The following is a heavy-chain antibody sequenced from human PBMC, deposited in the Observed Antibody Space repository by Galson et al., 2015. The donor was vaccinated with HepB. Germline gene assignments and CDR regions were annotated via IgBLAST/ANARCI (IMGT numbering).Heavy chain of an antibody. V-gene: IGHV3-64*01. D-gene: IGHD6-19*01. Sequence: SLRLSCAASGFTFSSYAMHWVRRAPGKGLEYVSAISSNGGSTYYANSVKGRFTISRDNSKNTLYLQMGSLRAEDMAVYYCARDSSGGSSGWYYFDYWGQGTLVTVSS. CDR3: ARDSSGGSSGWYYFDY. J-gene: IGHJ4*02. CDR1: GFTFSSYA. CDR2: ISSNGGST.